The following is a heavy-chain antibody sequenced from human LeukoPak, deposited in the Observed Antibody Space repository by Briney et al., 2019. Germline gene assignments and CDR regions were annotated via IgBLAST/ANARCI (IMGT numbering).Heavy chain of an antibody. CDR3: AKASYSGTYREAFDI. V-gene: IGHV3-21*01. CDR2: ISSSSSYI. D-gene: IGHD1-26*01. CDR1: GFTFSSYS. Sequence: GGSLRLSCAASGFTFSSYSMNWVRQASGKGLEWVSSISSSSSYIYYADSVKGRFTISRDNSKNTYLQMNSLRTDDTAVYYCAKASYSGTYREAFDIWGQGTLVTVSS. J-gene: IGHJ3*02.